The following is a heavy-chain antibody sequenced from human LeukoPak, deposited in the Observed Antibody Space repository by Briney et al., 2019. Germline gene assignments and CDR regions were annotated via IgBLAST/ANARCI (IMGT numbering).Heavy chain of an antibody. CDR3: AKAPQGYNYYALPAN. CDR1: GFTFSSYV. D-gene: IGHD3-22*01. V-gene: IGHV3-23*01. CDR2: ITGPGGGT. J-gene: IGHJ4*02. Sequence: GGSLRLSCAASGFTFSSYVMNWVRQAPGKGLEWVSAITGPGGGTYYADSVKGRFTISRDNSKNTLYLQMNSLRVEDTAIYYCAKAPQGYNYYALPANWDQGTLVTVSS.